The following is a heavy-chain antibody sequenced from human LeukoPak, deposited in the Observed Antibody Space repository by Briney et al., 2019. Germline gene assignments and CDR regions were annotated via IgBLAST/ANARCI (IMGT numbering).Heavy chain of an antibody. CDR1: GFSFSDYG. J-gene: IGHJ4*02. V-gene: IGHV3-30*02. CDR2: IHYGGSNT. Sequence: PGGSLRLSCVASGFSFSDYGMHWVRQTPGKGLECVAFIHYGGSNTYYADSVKGRITISRDNAKNSLYLQMNSLRAEDTALYYCARDAPYSSGWYGDGFDYWGQGTLVTVSS. D-gene: IGHD6-19*01. CDR3: ARDAPYSSGWYGDGFDY.